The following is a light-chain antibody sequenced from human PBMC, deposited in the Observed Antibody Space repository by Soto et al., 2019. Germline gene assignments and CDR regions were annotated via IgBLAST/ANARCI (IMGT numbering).Light chain of an antibody. CDR1: QSVLWSSNNKHV. CDR2: WAS. Sequence: DIVMTQSPDSLAVSLGERATINCKTSQSVLWSSNNKHVLAWYQQKPAQPPKLLIYWASTRESGVPERFSGSASGTDVTLTIICLQAEEGAVYYCQQYYISPQTFGQGTKVEIK. CDR3: QQYYISPQT. J-gene: IGKJ1*01. V-gene: IGKV4-1*01.